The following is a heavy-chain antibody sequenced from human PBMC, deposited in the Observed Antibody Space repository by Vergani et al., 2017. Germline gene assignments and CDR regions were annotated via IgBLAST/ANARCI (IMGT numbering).Heavy chain of an antibody. J-gene: IGHJ4*02. CDR2: ITRSGDRT. Sequence: EVQLLESGGGLAQPGGSLRLSCAASGFTFSTYAMSWVRQAPGKGLEWVSGITRSGDRTYYADSVKGRFTISRDNSKNTLYLQMNSLRGEDTAVYYCAKDTYDGREYFDYWGQGTLVTVSS. CDR3: AKDTYDGREYFDY. D-gene: IGHD3-16*01. V-gene: IGHV3-23*01. CDR1: GFTFSTYA.